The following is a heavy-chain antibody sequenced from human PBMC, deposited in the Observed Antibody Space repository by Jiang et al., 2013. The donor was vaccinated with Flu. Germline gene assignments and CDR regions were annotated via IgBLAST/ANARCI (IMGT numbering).Heavy chain of an antibody. Sequence: GPGLVKPSQTLSLTCTVSGGSISDASYYWNWVRQPAGKGLEWIGRFYTSGKTNYNPSLRSRVTISGDTSKNQFSLNLSSVTAADTAVYYCAREKHDVWFGELSYGMDVWGQGTTVTVSS. CDR3: AREKHDVWFGELSYGMDV. V-gene: IGHV4-61*02. CDR2: FYTSGKT. CDR1: GGSISDASYY. D-gene: IGHD3-10*01. J-gene: IGHJ6*02.